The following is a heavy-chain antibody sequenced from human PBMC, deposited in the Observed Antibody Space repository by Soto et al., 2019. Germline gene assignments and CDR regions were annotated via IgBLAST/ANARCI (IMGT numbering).Heavy chain of an antibody. CDR3: ARDRYYDILTGPDY. J-gene: IGHJ4*02. Sequence: SAKVSCKASGYSFTTYGISWVRQAPGQGLEWMGWISPYTGKTNYAQKLQGRVTMTTDTSTSTAYMDLRSLRSDDTAVYYCARDRYYDILTGPDYWGQGTLVTVSS. CDR1: GYSFTTYG. V-gene: IGHV1-18*04. D-gene: IGHD3-9*01. CDR2: ISPYTGKT.